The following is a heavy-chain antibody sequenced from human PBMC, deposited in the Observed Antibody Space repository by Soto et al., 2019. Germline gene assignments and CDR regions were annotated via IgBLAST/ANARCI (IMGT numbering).Heavy chain of an antibody. Sequence: GGSLRLSCAASGFTFSSYAMHWVRQAPGKGLEWVSSISSSSIYIYYADSVKGRFTISRDNAKSSLYLQMNSLRAEDTAVYYCASQSAAGTDVYYFDYWGQGALVTVSS. CDR2: ISSSSIYI. V-gene: IGHV3-21*01. CDR3: ASQSAAGTDVYYFDY. CDR1: GFTFSSYA. J-gene: IGHJ4*02. D-gene: IGHD6-13*01.